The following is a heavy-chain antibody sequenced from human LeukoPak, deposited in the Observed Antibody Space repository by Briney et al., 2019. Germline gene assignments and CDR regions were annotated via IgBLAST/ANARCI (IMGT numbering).Heavy chain of an antibody. CDR3: VRITMVRGVIITAPFDY. CDR2: ISGSGGST. J-gene: IGHJ4*02. V-gene: IGHV3-23*01. Sequence: PGGSLRLSCAASGFTFSSYAMSWVRQAPGKGLEGVSAISGSGGSTYYADPVKGRFTISRDNSKNTLYLQMNSLRAEDTAVYYCVRITMVRGVIITAPFDYWGQGTLVTVSS. CDR1: GFTFSSYA. D-gene: IGHD3-10*01.